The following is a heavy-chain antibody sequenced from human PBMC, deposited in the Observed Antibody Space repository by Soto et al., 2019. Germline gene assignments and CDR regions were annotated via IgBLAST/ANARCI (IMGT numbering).Heavy chain of an antibody. V-gene: IGHV3-30-3*01. Sequence: QVQLVESGGGVVQPGRSLRLSCAASGFTFSSYAMHWVRQAPGKGLEWVAVISYDGSNKYYADSVKGRFTSSRDNSKNTLELQRNSVCAEARALCCCARAPRTVSIDSWGQGTLVTVSS. CDR1: GFTFSSYA. J-gene: IGHJ5*01. CDR2: ISYDGSNK. CDR3: ARAPRTVSIDS. D-gene: IGHD4-17*01.